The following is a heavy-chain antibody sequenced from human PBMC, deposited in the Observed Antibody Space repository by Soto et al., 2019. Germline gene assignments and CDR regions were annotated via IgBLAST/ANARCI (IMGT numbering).Heavy chain of an antibody. D-gene: IGHD5-12*01. J-gene: IGHJ4*02. Sequence: QLQLQESGPGLVKPSETLSLTCTVSGGSISSSSYYWGWIRQPPGKGLEWIGSIYYSGSTYYNPSLKSRVTISVDTSKNQFSLKLSSVTAADTAVYYCASFKWLRYKFDYWGQGTLVTVSS. CDR2: IYYSGST. CDR1: GGSISSSSYY. V-gene: IGHV4-39*01. CDR3: ASFKWLRYKFDY.